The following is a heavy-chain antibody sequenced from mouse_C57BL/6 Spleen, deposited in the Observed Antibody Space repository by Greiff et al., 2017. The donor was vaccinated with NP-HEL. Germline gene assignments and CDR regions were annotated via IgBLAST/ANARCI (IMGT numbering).Heavy chain of an antibody. Sequence: EVQVVESEGGLVQPGSSMKLSCTASGFTFSDYYMAWVRQVPEKGLEWVANINYDGSSTYYLDSLKSRFIISIDNEKNILYLQMSSLKSEDTATYYCAREGYYDYPPYAMDYWGQGTSVTVSS. J-gene: IGHJ4*01. CDR2: INYDGSST. CDR3: AREGYYDYPPYAMDY. V-gene: IGHV5-16*01. CDR1: GFTFSDYY. D-gene: IGHD2-4*01.